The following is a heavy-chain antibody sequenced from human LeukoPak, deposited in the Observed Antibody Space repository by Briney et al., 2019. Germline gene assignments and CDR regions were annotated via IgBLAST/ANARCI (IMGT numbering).Heavy chain of an antibody. D-gene: IGHD4-17*01. J-gene: IGHJ4*02. CDR2: IYHSGST. Sequence: SQTLSVTCAVPGGSISSGGYSWSWIRQPPGKGLEWIGYIYHSGSTYYNPSLKSRVTISADRPKNQCSLKLNSVTAADTAVYYCARHNYGDAYFDYWGQGTLVTVSS. V-gene: IGHV4-30-2*01. CDR3: ARHNYGDAYFDY. CDR1: GGSISSGGYS.